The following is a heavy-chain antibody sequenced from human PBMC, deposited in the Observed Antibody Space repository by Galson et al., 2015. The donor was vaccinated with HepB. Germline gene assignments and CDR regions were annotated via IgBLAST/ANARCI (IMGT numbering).Heavy chain of an antibody. J-gene: IGHJ4*02. D-gene: IGHD2-15*01. Sequence: SETLSLTCTVSGGSTSTSYWSWIRQPPGKGLEWIGYINFSGSISYNPSLKSRVTLSAHTSKNQISLKLSSVTAADTAIYYCAREDCSGNICLFDQWGQGTRVTVSS. CDR2: INFSGSI. V-gene: IGHV4-59*01. CDR1: GGSTSTSY. CDR3: AREDCSGNICLFDQ.